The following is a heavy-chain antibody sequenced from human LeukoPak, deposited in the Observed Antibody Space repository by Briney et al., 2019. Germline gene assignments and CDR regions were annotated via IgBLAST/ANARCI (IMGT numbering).Heavy chain of an antibody. CDR1: GGSISSYY. CDR3: ARDPTGTMGNWFDP. J-gene: IGHJ5*02. CDR2: IHYSGTT. V-gene: IGHV4-59*12. Sequence: SETLSLTCTVSGGSISSYYWSWIRQPPGKGLEWIGYIHYSGTTNYNPSLKSRVTISVDTSKNQFSLKLSSVTAADTAVYYCARDPTGTMGNWFDPWGQGTLVTVSS. D-gene: IGHD1-1*01.